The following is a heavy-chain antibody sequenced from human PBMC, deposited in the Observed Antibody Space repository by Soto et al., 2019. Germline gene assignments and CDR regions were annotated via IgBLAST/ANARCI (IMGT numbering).Heavy chain of an antibody. V-gene: IGHV3-21*01. CDR2: ISSSSSYI. CDR3: ARERGIAAQYYYYYYGMDV. D-gene: IGHD6-13*01. Sequence: EVQLVESGGGLVKPGGSLRLSCAASGFTFSSYSMNWVRQAPGKGLGWVSSISSSSSYINYADSVKGRFTISRDNAKNSLYLQMNSLRAEDTAVYYCARERGIAAQYYYYYYGMDVWGQGTTVTVSS. J-gene: IGHJ6*02. CDR1: GFTFSSYS.